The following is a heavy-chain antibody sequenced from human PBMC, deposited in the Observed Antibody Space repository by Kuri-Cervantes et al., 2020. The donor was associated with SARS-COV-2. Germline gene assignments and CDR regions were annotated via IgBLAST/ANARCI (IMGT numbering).Heavy chain of an antibody. J-gene: IGHJ4*02. CDR2: INSDGSST. D-gene: IGHD1-7*01. CDR3: ARAGITGTTFYFDY. Sequence: GGSLRLSCAASGFTFSSYWMHWVRQAPGKGLVWVSRINSDGSSTSYADSVKGRFTISRDNAKNTLYLQMNSLRAEDAAVYYCARAGITGTTFYFDYWGQGTLVTVSS. CDR1: GFTFSSYW. V-gene: IGHV3-74*01.